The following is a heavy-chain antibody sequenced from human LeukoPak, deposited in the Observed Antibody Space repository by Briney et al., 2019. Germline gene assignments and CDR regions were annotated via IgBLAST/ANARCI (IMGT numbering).Heavy chain of an antibody. V-gene: IGHV1-69*04. CDR3: ARDSGKYYYTDV. Sequence: SVKVSCKASGGTFSSYAISWVRQAPGQGLEWMGRIIPILGIANYAQKFQGRVTITADESTSTAYMELSSLRSEDTAVYYCARDSGKYYYTDVWGKGTTVTVSS. CDR2: IIPILGIA. CDR1: GGTFSSYA. D-gene: IGHD1-1*01. J-gene: IGHJ6*03.